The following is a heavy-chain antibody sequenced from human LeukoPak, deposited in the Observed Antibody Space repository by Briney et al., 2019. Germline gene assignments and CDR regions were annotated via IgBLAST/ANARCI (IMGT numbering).Heavy chain of an antibody. CDR1: GFTFSSSA. D-gene: IGHD3-22*01. V-gene: IGHV3-23*01. Sequence: PGGSLRLSCAASGFTFSSSAMSWVRQAPGKGLEWVSSISGSGSGGSTYYADSVKGRFTISRDNSKNTLYLQMNSLIAEDTAVYYCAGGHTSGYYPIDYWGQGTLVTVSS. CDR3: AGGHTSGYYPIDY. J-gene: IGHJ4*02. CDR2: ISGSGSGGST.